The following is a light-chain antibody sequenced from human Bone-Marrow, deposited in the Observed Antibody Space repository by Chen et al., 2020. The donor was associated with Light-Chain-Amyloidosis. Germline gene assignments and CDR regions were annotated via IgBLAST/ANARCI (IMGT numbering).Light chain of an antibody. J-gene: IGLJ3*02. CDR2: ENN. CDR1: NSNIGINY. CDR3: ATWDSSLTVWM. Sequence: QSVLTQPPSVSAAPGQKVTISCYGSNSNIGINYVSWYQQLPGTSPKLLIYENNQQPSEIPDRFSGSKSGTSATLGVAGLQTGDEADYYCATWDSSLTVWMFGGGTKLTVL. V-gene: IGLV1-51*02.